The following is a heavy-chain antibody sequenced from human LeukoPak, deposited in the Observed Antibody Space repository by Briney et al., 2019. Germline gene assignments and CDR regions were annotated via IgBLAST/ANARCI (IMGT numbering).Heavy chain of an antibody. J-gene: IGHJ4*02. CDR3: ARVLPAATYDY. CDR1: GYSINSGYY. CDR2: IYHSGST. Sequence: PSETLSLTCAVSGYSINSGYYWGWIRQPPGKGLEWIGSIYHSGSTYYNPSLKSRVTISVDTSKNQFSLKLSSVTAADTAVYYCARVLPAATYDYWGQGTLVTVSS. V-gene: IGHV4-38-2*01. D-gene: IGHD2-2*01.